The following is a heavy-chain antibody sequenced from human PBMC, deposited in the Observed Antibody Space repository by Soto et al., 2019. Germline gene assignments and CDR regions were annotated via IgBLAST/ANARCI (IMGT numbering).Heavy chain of an antibody. Sequence: EVQLVESGGGLVQPGGSLRLSCAASGFTLSTLWMTWVRQAPGKGLEWVANINRDGSVQNYVDSVEGQFTISRDNDKNSRFRNMDSPRYEDAAVYYCASDLSPRDTSDWVGAFDFWGVWTVFTVSS. J-gene: IGHJ4*03. CDR1: GFTLSTLW. V-gene: IGHV3-7*05. D-gene: IGHD3-9*01. CDR2: INRDGSVQ. CDR3: ASDLSPRDTSDWVGAFDF.